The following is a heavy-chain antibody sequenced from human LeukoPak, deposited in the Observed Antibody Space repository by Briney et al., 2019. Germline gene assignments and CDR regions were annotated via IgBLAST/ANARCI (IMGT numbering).Heavy chain of an antibody. CDR3: ARDLAVAGTPHFDY. Sequence: SQTLSLTCAISRDSVSSNSAAWNWIRQSPSRGLEWLGRTYYRSKWYNDYAVSVKSRITISPDTSKNQFSLQLNPVTPEDTAVYFCARDLAVAGTPHFDYWGQGTLVTVSS. CDR1: RDSVSSNSAA. D-gene: IGHD6-19*01. J-gene: IGHJ4*02. CDR2: TYYRSKWYN. V-gene: IGHV6-1*01.